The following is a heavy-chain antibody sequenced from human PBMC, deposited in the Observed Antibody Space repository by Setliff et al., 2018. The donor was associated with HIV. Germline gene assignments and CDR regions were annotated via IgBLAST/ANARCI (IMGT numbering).Heavy chain of an antibody. D-gene: IGHD5-18*01. V-gene: IGHV3-73*01. CDR1: GFPFSGSA. Sequence: GGSLRLSCAASGFPFSGSAIHWVRRASGKGLEWVGRIKTQPSNYATAYGASMEGRFTISRDDSKSTAYLQLSSLRPEDTAVYLCARVRGGYSSGFPDYWGQGTLVTVSS. J-gene: IGHJ4*02. CDR3: ARVRGGYSSGFPDY. CDR2: IKTQPSNYAT.